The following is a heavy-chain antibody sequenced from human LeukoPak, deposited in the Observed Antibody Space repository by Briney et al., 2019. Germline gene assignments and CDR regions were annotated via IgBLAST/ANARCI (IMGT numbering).Heavy chain of an antibody. CDR3: ARVGAAGTLLDY. CDR1: GYTFTSYG. D-gene: IGHD6-13*01. J-gene: IGHJ4*02. Sequence: ASVKVSCTASGYTFTSYGISWVRQAAGQGLEGMGWLSAYNGNTNYAQKLQGRLTMTTDTSTRTAYMERRSLRSDDTAVYYCARVGAAGTLLDYWGQGTLVTVSS. CDR2: LSAYNGNT. V-gene: IGHV1-18*01.